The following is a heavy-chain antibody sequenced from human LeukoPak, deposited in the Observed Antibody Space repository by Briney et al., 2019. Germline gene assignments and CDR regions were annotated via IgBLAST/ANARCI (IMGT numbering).Heavy chain of an antibody. Sequence: GGSLRLTCAASGFTFSSYGTHWVRQAPGKGLEWVAFIRYDGSNKYYADSVKGRFTISRDNSKNTLYLQMNSLRAEDTAVYYCAKERRWQGYYFDYWGQGTLGTVSS. CDR2: IRYDGSNK. CDR1: GFTFSSYG. CDR3: AKERRWQGYYFDY. D-gene: IGHD4-23*01. V-gene: IGHV3-30*02. J-gene: IGHJ4*02.